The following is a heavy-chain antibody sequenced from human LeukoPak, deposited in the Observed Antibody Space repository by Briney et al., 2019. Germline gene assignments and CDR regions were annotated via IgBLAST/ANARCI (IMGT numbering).Heavy chain of an antibody. V-gene: IGHV1-18*01. CDR2: ISAYNGNT. Sequence: ASVKVSCKASGYTFTRYGISWVRQAPGQGLEWMGWISAYNGNTNYAQKLQGRVTMTTDTSTSTAYMELRSLRSDDTAVYYCARDLSGYSFGQIDYWGQGTLVTVSS. J-gene: IGHJ4*02. CDR3: ARDLSGYSFGQIDY. D-gene: IGHD5-18*01. CDR1: GYTFTRYG.